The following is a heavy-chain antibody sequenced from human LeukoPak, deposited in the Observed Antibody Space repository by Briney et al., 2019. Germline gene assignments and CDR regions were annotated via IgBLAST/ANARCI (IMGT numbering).Heavy chain of an antibody. J-gene: IGHJ4*02. CDR2: IYYSGSI. CDR3: ARGGVYHSPLIRRARTDFDY. V-gene: IGHV4-39*07. CDR1: GGSISSSSYY. Sequence: SETLSLTCSVSGGSISSSSYYWGWIRQPPGKGLEWIGSIYYSGSIYYNPSLKSRVTISVDTSKNQFSLKLSSVTAADTAVYYCARGGVYHSPLIRRARTDFDYWGQGTLVTVSS. D-gene: IGHD5/OR15-5a*01.